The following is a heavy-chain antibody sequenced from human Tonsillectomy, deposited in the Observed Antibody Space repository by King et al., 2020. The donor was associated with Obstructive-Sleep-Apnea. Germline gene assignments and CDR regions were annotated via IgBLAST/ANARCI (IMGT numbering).Heavy chain of an antibody. J-gene: IGHJ4*02. V-gene: IGHV3-48*04. Sequence: VQLVESGGGLVQPGGSLRLSCAASGFTFSSYSMNWVRQAPGKGLEWVSYISSSSSTIYYADSVKGRFTISRDNAKNSLYLQMNSLRAEDTAVYYCASDAGIIVVVPAAIDYWGQGTLVTVSS. D-gene: IGHD2-2*01. CDR3: ASDAGIIVVVPAAIDY. CDR2: ISSSSSTI. CDR1: GFTFSSYS.